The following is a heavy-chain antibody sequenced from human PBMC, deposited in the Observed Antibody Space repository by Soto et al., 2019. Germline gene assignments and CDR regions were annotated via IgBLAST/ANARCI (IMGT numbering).Heavy chain of an antibody. CDR1: GYSFTRYW. CDR2: IYPGDSDT. J-gene: IGHJ6*02. Sequence: PGESLNLSCKGSGYSFTRYWNGWVRQMPGKGLEWMGIIYPGDSDTRYSPSFQGQVTISADKSISTAYLQWSSLKASDTAMYYCARTAAAGKYYYGVDVWGQGTVVTVSS. CDR3: ARTAAAGKYYYGVDV. V-gene: IGHV5-51*01. D-gene: IGHD6-13*01.